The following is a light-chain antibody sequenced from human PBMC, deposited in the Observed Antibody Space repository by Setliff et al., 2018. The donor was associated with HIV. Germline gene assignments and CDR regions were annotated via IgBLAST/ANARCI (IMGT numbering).Light chain of an antibody. J-gene: IGLJ1*01. CDR3: SSYTSSGTLFV. V-gene: IGLV2-14*01. CDR1: NSDIGGYDY. Sequence: QPALTQPASVSGSPGQSITISCTGTNSDIGGYDYVYWYQQQPGKAPKLMIYEVSGRPSGVSYRFSGSKSGTTASLTISGLQTEDEADYFCSSYTSSGTLFVFGTGTKVTV. CDR2: EVS.